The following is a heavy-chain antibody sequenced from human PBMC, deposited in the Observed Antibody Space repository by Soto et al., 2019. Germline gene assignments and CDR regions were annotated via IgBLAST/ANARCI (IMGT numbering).Heavy chain of an antibody. CDR1: GGSISSGGYY. CDR3: AREIRGSSWPHLAY. Sequence: QVQLQESGPGLVKPSQTLSLTCTVSGGSISSGGYYWSWIGKHPGKVLEWIGYIYYSGSTYYNPSLKSRVTISVDTSKNQFSLKLSSVTAADTAVYYCAREIRGSSWPHLAYWGQGTLVTVSS. D-gene: IGHD6-13*01. CDR2: IYYSGST. V-gene: IGHV4-31*03. J-gene: IGHJ4*02.